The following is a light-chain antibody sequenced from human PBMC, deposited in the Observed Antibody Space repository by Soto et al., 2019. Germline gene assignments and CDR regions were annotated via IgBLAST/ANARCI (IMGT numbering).Light chain of an antibody. CDR3: LQHNSNSLET. V-gene: IGKV1-17*01. CDR2: AAY. Sequence: DIQMTQSQSSLSASVGDRVTITCRASQGIRNDLGWSQQKPGKAPKRLIYAAYSLQSGVPSRFSGSGSGTELTLTISSLQPKDFETYYYLQHNSNSLETFGQGTKADIK. CDR1: QGIRND. J-gene: IGKJ1*01.